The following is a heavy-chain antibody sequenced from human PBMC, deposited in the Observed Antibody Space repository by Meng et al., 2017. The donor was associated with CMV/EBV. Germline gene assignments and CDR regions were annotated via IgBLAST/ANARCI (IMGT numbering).Heavy chain of an antibody. CDR2: INHSGST. Sequence: CAVYGGSFSGYYWSWIRQPPGKGLEWIGEINHSGSTNYNPSLKSRVTISVDTSKNQFSLKLSSVTAADTAVYYCASLSTMIVVENWGQGTLVTVSS. CDR1: GGSFSGYY. CDR3: ASLSTMIVVEN. V-gene: IGHV4-34*01. J-gene: IGHJ4*02. D-gene: IGHD3-22*01.